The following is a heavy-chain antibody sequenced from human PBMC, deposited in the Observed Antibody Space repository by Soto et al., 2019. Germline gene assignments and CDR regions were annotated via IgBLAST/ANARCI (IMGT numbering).Heavy chain of an antibody. CDR1: GYSVSSNSAA. V-gene: IGHV6-1*01. CDR3: ARAGYSSGWYNWFDP. Sequence: SQTLSLTCAISGYSVSSNSAALNWIRQSPSRGLEWLGRTYYMSKWYNDYAVSVKSRITINPDTSKNQFSLQLNSVTPEDTAVYYCARAGYSSGWYNWFDPWGQGTLVTVSS. J-gene: IGHJ5*02. D-gene: IGHD6-19*01. CDR2: TYYMSKWYN.